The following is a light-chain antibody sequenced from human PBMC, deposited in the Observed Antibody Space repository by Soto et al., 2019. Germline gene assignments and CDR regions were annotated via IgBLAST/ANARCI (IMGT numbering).Light chain of an antibody. J-gene: IGKJ4*01. Sequence: EIVLTQSPATLSLSPGEIATLSCRASQSVSSSLAWYQQKPGQPPRLLIFDASYRATGIPARFCGSGSGTDFTLTISSLAPADFAVYYCQQRSNWPPSLTFGGGTKVEIK. CDR3: QQRSNWPPSLT. CDR2: DAS. CDR1: QSVSSS. V-gene: IGKV3-11*01.